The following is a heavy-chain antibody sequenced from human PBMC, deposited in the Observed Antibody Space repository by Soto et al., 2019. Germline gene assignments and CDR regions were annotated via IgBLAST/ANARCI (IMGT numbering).Heavy chain of an antibody. CDR3: AKGLRGSYSIRFYYFDY. D-gene: IGHD1-26*01. CDR1: GFIFDDYT. V-gene: IGHV3-43*01. Sequence: LRLSCAASGFIFDDYTMHWVRQAPGKGLEWVSLISWDGGSTYYADSVKGRFTISRDNSKNSLYLQMNSLRTEDTALYYCAKGLRGSYSIRFYYFDYWGQGTLVTVSS. J-gene: IGHJ4*02. CDR2: ISWDGGST.